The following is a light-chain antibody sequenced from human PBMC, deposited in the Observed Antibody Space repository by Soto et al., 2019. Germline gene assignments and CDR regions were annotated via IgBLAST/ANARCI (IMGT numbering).Light chain of an antibody. J-gene: IGLJ1*01. CDR3: AAWDDSLNGPV. Sequence: QLVLTQPPSASGTPGERVTISCSGRSSNIGTNTVNWYQHLPGTAPKLLMYSNNQRPSGVPDRFSGSKSGTSASLAISGLQSEDEADYYCAAWDDSLNGPVFGTGTKVTVL. CDR1: SSNIGTNT. CDR2: SNN. V-gene: IGLV1-44*01.